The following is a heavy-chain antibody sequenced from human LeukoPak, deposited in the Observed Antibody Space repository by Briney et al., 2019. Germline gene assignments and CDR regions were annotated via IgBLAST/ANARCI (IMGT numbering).Heavy chain of an antibody. D-gene: IGHD3-10*01. CDR2: INPNSGGT. V-gene: IGHV1-2*04. CDR1: GYTFTGYY. J-gene: IGHJ3*02. CDR3: ASMSGSGSDAFDI. Sequence: ASVTVSCKASGYTFTGYYMHWVRQAPGQGLEWMGWINPNSGGTNYAQKFQGWVTMTRDTSISTAYMELSRLRSDDTAVYYCASMSGSGSDAFDIWGQGTMVTVSS.